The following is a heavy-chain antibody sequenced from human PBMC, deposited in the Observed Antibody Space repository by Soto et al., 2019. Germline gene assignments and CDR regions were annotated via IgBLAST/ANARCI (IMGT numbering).Heavy chain of an antibody. CDR1: GGSVTSYH. D-gene: IGHD2-8*01. V-gene: IGHV4-59*02. CDR3: GKVMHAGLKQYYDP. CDR2: TSYTGNT. Sequence: TMSLACFLSGGSVTSYHWGWIRPFPEKGLEWIAYTSYTGNTHYHRSLQSRATISLDTPKTQLSLNLTSMTAADPAGYYWGKVMHAGLKQYYDPLGQGTLVTV. J-gene: IGHJ5*02.